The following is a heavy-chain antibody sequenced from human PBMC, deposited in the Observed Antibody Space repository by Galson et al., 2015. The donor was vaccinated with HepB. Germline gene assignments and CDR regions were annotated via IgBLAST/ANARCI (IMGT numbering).Heavy chain of an antibody. V-gene: IGHV4-61*02. CDR3: AVNTGGAFDM. CDR1: GGAINSASYF. Sequence: TLSLTCTVSGGAINSASYFWTWIRQPAGKGLEWIGRIDNNAFTNYNPSLKSRVTMSVDTSKRQFSLRLTSVTAADTAFYYCAVNTGGAFDMWGQGTMLTVSS. J-gene: IGHJ3*02. CDR2: IDNNAFT. D-gene: IGHD2-15*01.